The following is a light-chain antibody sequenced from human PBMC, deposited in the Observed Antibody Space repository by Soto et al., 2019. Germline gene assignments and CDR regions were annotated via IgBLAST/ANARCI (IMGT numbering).Light chain of an antibody. CDR1: SSDIGGYNY. Sequence: QSVLTQPSSLSGSPGQSITISCTGTSSDIGGYNYVSWYQQHPGKVPKLMIFEVSNRPSGVSYRFSGSKSGNTASLTISGLQAEGEADYYCSSYTGSSPLYVFGTRTKVTVL. CDR2: EVS. CDR3: SSYTGSSPLYV. V-gene: IGLV2-14*01. J-gene: IGLJ1*01.